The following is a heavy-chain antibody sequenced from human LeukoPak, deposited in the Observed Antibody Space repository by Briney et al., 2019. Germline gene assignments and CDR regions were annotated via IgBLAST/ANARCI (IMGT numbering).Heavy chain of an antibody. D-gene: IGHD6-6*01. V-gene: IGHV3-7*01. CDR1: GFTFSSYW. Sequence: GGSLRLSCAASGFTFSSYWMSWVRQAPGKGLEWVANIKQDGSEKYYVDSVKGRFTISRDNAKNSLYLQMNSLRAEDTAVYYCARDRVKYSSSNWFDPWSQGTLVTVSS. J-gene: IGHJ5*02. CDR3: ARDRVKYSSSNWFDP. CDR2: IKQDGSEK.